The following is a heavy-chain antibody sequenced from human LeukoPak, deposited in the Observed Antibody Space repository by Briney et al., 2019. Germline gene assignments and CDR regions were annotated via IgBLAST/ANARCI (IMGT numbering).Heavy chain of an antibody. J-gene: IGHJ6*03. CDR2: ITSGSSYI. D-gene: IGHD1-26*01. V-gene: IGHV3-21*01. Sequence: PGGSLRLSCAASGLNFRSFIMNWVRQAPGKGLEWVSSITSGSSYIYYADSVKGRFTISRDNAKNSLYLQMNSLRAEDTAVYYCARDPYSGSYGNYYYYFMDVWGKGTTVTISS. CDR1: GLNFRSFI. CDR3: ARDPYSGSYGNYYYYFMDV.